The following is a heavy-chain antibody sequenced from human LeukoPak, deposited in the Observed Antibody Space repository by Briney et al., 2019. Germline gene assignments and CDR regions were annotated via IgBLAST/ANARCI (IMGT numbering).Heavy chain of an antibody. V-gene: IGHV3-66*01. CDR3: AREDYDILTGYYFDY. CDR1: GFTVSSNY. J-gene: IGHJ4*02. D-gene: IGHD3-9*01. CDR2: IYSGGST. Sequence: GGSLRLFCAASGFTVSSNYMSWVRQAPGKGLEWVSVIYSGGSTYYADSVKGGFTISRDHSKNTLYLQMNSLRAEDTAVYYCAREDYDILTGYYFDYWGQGTLVTVSS.